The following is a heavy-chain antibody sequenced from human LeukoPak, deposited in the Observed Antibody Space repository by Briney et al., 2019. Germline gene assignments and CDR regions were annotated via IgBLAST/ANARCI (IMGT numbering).Heavy chain of an antibody. V-gene: IGHV1-8*01. Sequence: ASVKVSCRASGYTFTSYDINWVRQATGQGLEWMGWMNPNSGNTGYAQKFQGRVTMTRNTSISTAYMELSSLRSEDTAVYYCARGLKRTGGRGQLLWNYWGQGTLVTVSS. CDR3: ARGLKRTGGRGQLLWNY. J-gene: IGHJ4*02. D-gene: IGHD2-2*01. CDR1: GYTFTSYD. CDR2: MNPNSGNT.